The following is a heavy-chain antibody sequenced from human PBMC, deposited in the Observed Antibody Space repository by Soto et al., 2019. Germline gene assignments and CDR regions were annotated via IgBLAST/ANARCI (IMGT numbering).Heavy chain of an antibody. V-gene: IGHV4-30-4*01. CDR3: ARYSGYEGLRFDP. CDR2: MYYSGST. D-gene: IGHD5-12*01. Sequence: QVQLQESGPGLVKPSQTLSLTCTVSGGSISSGDYYWSWIRQPPGKGLEWIGYMYYSGSTYYNPSLMSRVTISVDTSKNQFSLKLSSVTAADTAVYYCARYSGYEGLRFDPWGQGTLVTVSS. CDR1: GGSISSGDYY. J-gene: IGHJ5*02.